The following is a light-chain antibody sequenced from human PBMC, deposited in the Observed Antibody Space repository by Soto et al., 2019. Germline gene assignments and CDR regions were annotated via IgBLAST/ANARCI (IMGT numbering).Light chain of an antibody. CDR1: SSDVGGYKY. J-gene: IGLJ1*01. V-gene: IGLV2-8*01. CDR3: SSYAGINNLGV. CDR2: EVN. Sequence: QSALTQPPSASGSTGQSVTISCTGTSSDVGGYKYVSWYQQQPGKAPKLVIFEVNKRPSGVPDRFSGSKSGNTASLTVSGLQAEDEADYYCSSYAGINNLGVFGTGTKLTVL.